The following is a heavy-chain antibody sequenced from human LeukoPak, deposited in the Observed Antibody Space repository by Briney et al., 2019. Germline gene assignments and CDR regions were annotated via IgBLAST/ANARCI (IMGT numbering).Heavy chain of an antibody. J-gene: IGHJ6*04. CDR3: ARDLRNYV. CDR1: GFTFRDYY. D-gene: IGHD2/OR15-2a*01. CDR2: SSGGGTSI. V-gene: IGHV3-11*04. Sequence: GGSLRLSCAASGFTFRDYYMSWIRQAPGKGLEWISYSSGGGTSIYYADSVRGRFTISRDNAQNSLYLQMNSLKAEDTAVYYCARDLRNYVWGKGTTVIVSS.